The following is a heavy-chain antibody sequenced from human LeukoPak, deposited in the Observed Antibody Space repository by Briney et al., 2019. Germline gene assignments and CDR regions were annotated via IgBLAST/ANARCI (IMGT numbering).Heavy chain of an antibody. D-gene: IGHD1-1*01. CDR1: GFTFSSYG. CDR3: ARIANWAFDY. J-gene: IGHJ4*02. V-gene: IGHV3-33*01. Sequence: SGGSLRLSCTASGFTFSSYGMHWVRQAPGKGLEWVAVIWYDGSNKYYADSVKGRFTISRDNAKNSLYLQMNSLRAEDTAVYYCARIANWAFDYWGQGTLVTVSS. CDR2: IWYDGSNK.